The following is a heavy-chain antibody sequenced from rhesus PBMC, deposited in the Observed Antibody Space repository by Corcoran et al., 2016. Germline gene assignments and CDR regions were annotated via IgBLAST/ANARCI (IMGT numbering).Heavy chain of an antibody. CDR2: FNGNRGST. CDR3: ARRSKRVGLVMGYGLDS. J-gene: IGHJ6*01. V-gene: IGHV4-80*01. Sequence: QVQLQESGPGLVKPSETLSLTCTVSGASISSNWCSWIRQPPGTGLEGIGEFNGNRGSTNDNPSRKRRVTSSKDASKNQCSLKLSSVTAADTAVYYCARRSKRVGLVMGYGLDSWGQGVVVTVSS. CDR1: GASISSNW. D-gene: IGHD3-3*01.